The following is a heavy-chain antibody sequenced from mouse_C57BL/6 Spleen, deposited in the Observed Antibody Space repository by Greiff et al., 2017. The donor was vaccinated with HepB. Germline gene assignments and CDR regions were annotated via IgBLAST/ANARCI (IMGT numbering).Heavy chain of an antibody. CDR3: AREGRVYFDY. D-gene: IGHD3-3*01. V-gene: IGHV1-76*01. CDR1: GYTFTDYY. Sequence: QVQLQQSGAELVRPGASVKLSCKASGYTFTDYYINWVKQRPGQGLEWIARIYPGSGNTYYNEKFKGKATLTAEKSSSTAYMQLSSLTSEDSAVYFCAREGRVYFDYWGQGTTLTVSS. CDR2: IYPGSGNT. J-gene: IGHJ2*01.